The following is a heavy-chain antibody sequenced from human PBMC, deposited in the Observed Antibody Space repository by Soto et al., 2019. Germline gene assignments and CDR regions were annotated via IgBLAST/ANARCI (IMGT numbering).Heavy chain of an antibody. Sequence: QVQLVESGGGVVQPGRSLRLSCAVSGFTFSSFAMHWVRQAPGKGLEWVAVIVDDGSNKYLADSVKGRFTISRDNSKNTLYLQMNSLRAEDTAVYYCAKDHRGDYEGYIDYWGQGTLVTVSS. CDR2: IVDDGSNK. V-gene: IGHV3-30*18. CDR1: GFTFSSFA. D-gene: IGHD4-17*01. CDR3: AKDHRGDYEGYIDY. J-gene: IGHJ4*02.